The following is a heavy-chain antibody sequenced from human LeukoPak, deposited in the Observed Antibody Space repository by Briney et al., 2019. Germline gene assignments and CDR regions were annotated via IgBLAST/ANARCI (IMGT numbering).Heavy chain of an antibody. CDR3: ARFQYGDYVG. J-gene: IGHJ4*02. Sequence: PSETLSLTCAVYGGSFSGYYWSWIRQPPGKGLEWIGEINHSGSTNYNPSLKSRVTISVDTSKNQFSLKLSSVTAADTAVYYCARFQYGDYVGWGQGTLVTVSS. CDR2: INHSGST. D-gene: IGHD4-17*01. CDR1: GGSFSGYY. V-gene: IGHV4-34*01.